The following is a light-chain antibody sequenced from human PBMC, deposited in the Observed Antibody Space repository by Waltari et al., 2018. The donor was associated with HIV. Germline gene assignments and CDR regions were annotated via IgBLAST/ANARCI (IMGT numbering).Light chain of an antibody. CDR1: SGSIAGNY. CDR2: ESY. J-gene: IGLJ3*02. Sequence: FMLTQPHSVSESPGKTVTISCTRSSGSIAGNYVQWFQRRPGSSPPTVIYESYFRTLGVPGRFPAPIDSPPTLPPPPIPGLKTKDEANYYCHFYDTNKNGVFGGGPKLPAL. CDR3: HFYDTNKNGV. V-gene: IGLV6-57*01.